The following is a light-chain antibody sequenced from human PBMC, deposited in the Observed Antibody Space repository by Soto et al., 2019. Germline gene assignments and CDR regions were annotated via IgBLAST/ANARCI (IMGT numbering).Light chain of an antibody. Sequence: DIQMTQSPSSLSASVGDRVTITCRASQSISSYLNWYQQKPGKAPKLLIYAASSLQSAVPSRFSGSGSGTDFTLTIISLQPEDFATYYCQQRYSTPLTFGQGTKVEIK. CDR2: AAS. CDR3: QQRYSTPLT. J-gene: IGKJ1*01. V-gene: IGKV1-39*01. CDR1: QSISSY.